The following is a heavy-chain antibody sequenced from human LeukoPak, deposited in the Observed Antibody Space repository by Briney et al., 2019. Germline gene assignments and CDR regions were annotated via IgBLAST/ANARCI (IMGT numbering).Heavy chain of an antibody. D-gene: IGHD3-3*01. J-gene: IGHJ4*02. CDR3: ARGRCLGVVSPYFGY. CDR2: IYGDGRT. CDR1: GFSVSNNY. Sequence: GGSLRLSCVVSGFSVSNNYIIWVRQAPGNGLERVSVIYGDGRTSHSASVRGRFTISRDNSKNIVSLQMNNLRAEDTAVYYCARGRCLGVVSPYFGYWGQGTLVTVSS. V-gene: IGHV3-53*01.